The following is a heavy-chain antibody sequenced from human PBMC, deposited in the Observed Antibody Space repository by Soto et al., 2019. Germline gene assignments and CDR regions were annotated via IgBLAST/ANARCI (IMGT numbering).Heavy chain of an antibody. J-gene: IGHJ4*02. CDR3: TSPRGDIDYFDY. CDR1: GFTFSGSA. CDR2: IRSKANSYAT. Sequence: GGSLRLSCAASGFTFSGSAMHWVRQASGKGLEWVGRIRSKANSYATAYAASVKGRFTISRDDSKNTAYLQMNSLKTEDTAVYYCTSPRGDIDYFDYWGQGTLVTVSS. V-gene: IGHV3-73*01. D-gene: IGHD2-15*01.